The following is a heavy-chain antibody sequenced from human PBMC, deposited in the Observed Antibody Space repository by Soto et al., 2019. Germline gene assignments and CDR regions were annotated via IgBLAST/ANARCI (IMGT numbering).Heavy chain of an antibody. D-gene: IGHD3-22*01. V-gene: IGHV3-23*01. CDR3: AKEPTSSGYYY. CDR2: ISGSGGST. Sequence: GGSLRLSCAASGFTFSSYAMSWVRQAPGKGLEWVSAISGSGGSTYYADSVKGRFTISRDNSKNTLYLQMNSVRAEDSSVYYCAKEPTSSGYYYWGQGTLVTVSS. CDR1: GFTFSSYA. J-gene: IGHJ4*02.